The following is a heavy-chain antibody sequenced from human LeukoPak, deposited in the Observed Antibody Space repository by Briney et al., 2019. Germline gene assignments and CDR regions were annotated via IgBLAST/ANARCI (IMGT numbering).Heavy chain of an antibody. J-gene: IGHJ4*02. CDR1: GFTFSSHE. D-gene: IGHD3-22*01. CDR2: ITSSGSSI. CDR3: ARDQYDSSGYYWSSVDY. V-gene: IGHV3-48*03. Sequence: GGSLRLSCAASGFTFSSHEMNWVRQAPGKGLEWVSYITSSGSSIYYADSVKGRFTISRDNAKNSLYLQMNSLRAEDTAVYYCARDQYDSSGYYWSSVDYWGQGTLVTVSS.